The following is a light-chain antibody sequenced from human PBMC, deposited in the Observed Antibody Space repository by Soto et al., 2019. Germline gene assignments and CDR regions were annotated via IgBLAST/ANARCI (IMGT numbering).Light chain of an antibody. CDR2: GAS. Sequence: EIVMTQSPATLSESPGERATLSCRASQSVGSNLAWYQQKPGQAPRLLIYGASTRATGIPARFSGSGSGTDFTLTIGSLQSEDFAFYYCQQYNNWPITFGQGTRLEMK. CDR3: QQYNNWPIT. V-gene: IGKV3-15*01. J-gene: IGKJ5*01. CDR1: QSVGSN.